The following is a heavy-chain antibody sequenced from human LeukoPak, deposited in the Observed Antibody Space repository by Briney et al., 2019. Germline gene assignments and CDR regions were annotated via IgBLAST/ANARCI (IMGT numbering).Heavy chain of an antibody. CDR1: GGSISSSNW. CDR2: IYHSGST. V-gene: IGHV4-4*02. J-gene: IGHJ5*02. D-gene: IGHD5/OR15-5a*01. Sequence: SGTLSLTCAVSGGSISSSNWWSWVRQPPGKGLAWIGEIYHSGSTNYNPSLKSRVTISVDKSKNQFSLKLNSVTAADTAVYYCASIVSRSNWFDPWGQGTLVTVSS. CDR3: ASIVSRSNWFDP.